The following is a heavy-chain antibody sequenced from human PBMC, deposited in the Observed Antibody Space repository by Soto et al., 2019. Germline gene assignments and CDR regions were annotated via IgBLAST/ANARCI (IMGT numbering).Heavy chain of an antibody. J-gene: IGHJ5*02. CDR1: GFTFSSYS. Sequence: EVQLVESGGGLVQPGGSLRLSCAASGFTFSSYSMNWVRQAPGKGLEWVSYISSSSSTIYYADSVKGRFTISRDNAKNSLYLQMNSLRDEDTAVYYCAGERAGGIAVALNWFDPWGQGTLVTVSS. V-gene: IGHV3-48*02. D-gene: IGHD6-19*01. CDR2: ISSSSSTI. CDR3: AGERAGGIAVALNWFDP.